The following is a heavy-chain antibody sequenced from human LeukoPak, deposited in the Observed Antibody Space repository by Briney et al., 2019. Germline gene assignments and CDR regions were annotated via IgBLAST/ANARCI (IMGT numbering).Heavy chain of an antibody. CDR3: AKDHGSLGSGLN. Sequence: PGGSLRLSCAASGFTFSSYSMNWVRQAPGKGLEWVSYISSSSATIYYVDSVKGRFTISRDNAMNSLYLQMSSLRAEDTAVYYCAKDHGSLGSGLNWGQGTLVTVSS. J-gene: IGHJ4*02. D-gene: IGHD3-10*01. V-gene: IGHV3-48*01. CDR1: GFTFSSYS. CDR2: ISSSSATI.